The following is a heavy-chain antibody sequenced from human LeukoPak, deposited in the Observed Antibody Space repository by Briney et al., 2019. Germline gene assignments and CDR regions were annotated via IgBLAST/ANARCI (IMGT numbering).Heavy chain of an antibody. J-gene: IGHJ4*02. D-gene: IGHD6-19*01. CDR1: GFTFSSYG. Sequence: GGSLRLSCAGSGFTFSSYGMSWVRQAPGKGLEWVSAISGRGGSTYYADSVKGRFAISRDNAKNTLSLQMNSRRAEDTAVYYCAKDGPMGYTSGWYDYWGQGTLVTVSS. V-gene: IGHV3-23*01. CDR3: AKDGPMGYTSGWYDY. CDR2: ISGRGGST.